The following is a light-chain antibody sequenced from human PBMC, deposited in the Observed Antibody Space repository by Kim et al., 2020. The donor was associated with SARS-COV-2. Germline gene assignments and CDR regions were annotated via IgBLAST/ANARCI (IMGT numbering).Light chain of an antibody. CDR1: SGSIATNS. J-gene: IGLJ2*01. CDR2: EHN. CDR3: QSYDISDVV. Sequence: GNTVTISCTRSSGSIATNSVHGYQQRPGSAPLTVIYEHNQRPSGVPDRFSGSIDSSSTSASLTISGLKTEDEADYYCQSYDISDVVFGGGTQLTVL. V-gene: IGLV6-57*03.